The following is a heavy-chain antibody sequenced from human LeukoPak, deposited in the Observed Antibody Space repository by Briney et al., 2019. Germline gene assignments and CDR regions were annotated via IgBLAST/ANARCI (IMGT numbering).Heavy chain of an antibody. D-gene: IGHD6-19*01. CDR3: ASPSAGIAVAGINDFDY. J-gene: IGHJ4*02. V-gene: IGHV4-39*01. CDR2: IYYSGST. Sequence: SQTLSLTCAVSGGSISSSSYYWGWIRQPPGKGLEWIGSIYYSGSTYYNPSLKSRVTISVDTSKNQFSLKLSSVTAADTAVYYCASPSAGIAVAGINDFDYWGQGTLVTVSS. CDR1: GGSISSSSYY.